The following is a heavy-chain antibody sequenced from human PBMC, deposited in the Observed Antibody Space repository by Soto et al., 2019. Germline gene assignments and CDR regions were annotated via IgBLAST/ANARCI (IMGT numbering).Heavy chain of an antibody. CDR2: INHSGST. CDR3: ARVSLLWGWFDP. V-gene: IGHV4-34*01. J-gene: IGHJ5*02. D-gene: IGHD3-10*01. Sequence: SETLSLTCAVYGGSFGGYYWSWIRQPPGKGLEWIGEINHSGSTNKNPSLKSRVTISENTSKNQFSLKLSSVTAADTAVYYCARVSLLWGWFDPWGQGTLVTVSS. CDR1: GGSFGGYY.